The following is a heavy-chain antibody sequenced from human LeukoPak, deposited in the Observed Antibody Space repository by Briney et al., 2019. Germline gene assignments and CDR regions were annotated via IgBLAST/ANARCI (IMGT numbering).Heavy chain of an antibody. CDR2: MSRSSNYI. V-gene: IGHV3-21*01. CDR3: ARILFGYSRGWWIMDV. J-gene: IGHJ6*03. Sequence: GGSLRLSCAASGFTFSSYSMNWVRQAPGTGLEWVSSMSRSSNYIYYADSVKGRFAISRDNAKNSLYLQMNSLRAEDTAVYYCARILFGYSRGWWIMDVWGKGTTVTVSS. CDR1: GFTFSSYS. D-gene: IGHD6-19*01.